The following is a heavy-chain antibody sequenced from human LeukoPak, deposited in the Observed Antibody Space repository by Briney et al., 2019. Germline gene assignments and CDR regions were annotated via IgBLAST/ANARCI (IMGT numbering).Heavy chain of an antibody. D-gene: IGHD5-12*01. J-gene: IGHJ5*02. CDR1: GYTFTDYY. CDR2: INPDSGGT. V-gene: IGHV1-2*02. Sequence: ASVKVSCKASGYTFTDYYIHWVRQAPGQGLEWMGWINPDSGGTNYAQKFQGGVTMTRDTSISTVYMELSRLRSDDTAVFYCTREARAGNWFDPWGQGTLVTVSS. CDR3: TREARAGNWFDP.